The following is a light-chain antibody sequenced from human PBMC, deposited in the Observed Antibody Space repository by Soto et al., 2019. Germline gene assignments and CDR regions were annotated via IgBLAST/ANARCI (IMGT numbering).Light chain of an antibody. Sequence: EIVMTQSPATLSVSPGERATLSCRASQSVSSNLAWYQQKPCQAPRLLIYGASTRATGIPARFSGSGSGTVFTLTISSLQSEDFSVYYCQHYNNWPRTFGQGTKVEIK. CDR3: QHYNNWPRT. V-gene: IGKV3-15*01. CDR2: GAS. J-gene: IGKJ1*01. CDR1: QSVSSN.